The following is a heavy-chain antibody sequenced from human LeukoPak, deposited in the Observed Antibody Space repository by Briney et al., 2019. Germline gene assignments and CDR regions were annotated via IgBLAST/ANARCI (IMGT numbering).Heavy chain of an antibody. Sequence: GGSLRLSCAASGFTFDDYGMSWVRQAPGKGLEWVSGINWNGGSTGYADSVKGRFTISRDNAKNSLYLQMNSLRAEDTAVYYCARGINYYGSGSPSHYFDYWGQGTLVTVSS. V-gene: IGHV3-20*04. J-gene: IGHJ4*02. CDR2: INWNGGST. D-gene: IGHD3-10*01. CDR3: ARGINYYGSGSPSHYFDY. CDR1: GFTFDDYG.